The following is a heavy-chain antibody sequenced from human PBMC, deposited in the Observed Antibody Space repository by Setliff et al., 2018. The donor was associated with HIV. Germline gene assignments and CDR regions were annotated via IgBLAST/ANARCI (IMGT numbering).Heavy chain of an antibody. CDR3: AHGRIAAADPGYFDL. Sequence: SGPTLVNPTQTLTLTCTFSGFSLSTSGVGVGWIRQPPGKALEWLAFIYWDDDKFYNPFLKNRLTITKDTSKNRVVLSLTNLDPVDTGTYFCAHGRIAAADPGYFDLWGRGTLVT. D-gene: IGHD6-13*01. V-gene: IGHV2-5*02. CDR1: GFSLSTSGVG. J-gene: IGHJ2*01. CDR2: IYWDDDK.